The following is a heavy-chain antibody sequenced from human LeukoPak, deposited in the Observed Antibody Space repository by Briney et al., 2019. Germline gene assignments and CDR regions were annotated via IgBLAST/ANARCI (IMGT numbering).Heavy chain of an antibody. CDR3: ARSGGWRLDY. CDR2: INPSGGST. Sequence: ASVKVTCKASGYTFSSYNMHWVRQAPGQGLEWMGMINPSGGSTAYAHTFQGRVTVTRDTSTSTVYMELSSLRSEDTAVYYCARSGGWRLDYRGQGTLVTVSS. D-gene: IGHD6-19*01. CDR1: GYTFSSYN. V-gene: IGHV1-46*01. J-gene: IGHJ4*02.